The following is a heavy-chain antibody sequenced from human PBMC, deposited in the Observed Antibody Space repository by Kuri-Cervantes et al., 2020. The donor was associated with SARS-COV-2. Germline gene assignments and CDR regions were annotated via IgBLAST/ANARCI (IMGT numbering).Heavy chain of an antibody. CDR1: GGSISSYY. CDR2: IYTSGST. D-gene: IGHD3-10*01. Sequence: SETLSLTCTVSGGSISSYYWSWIRQPAGKGLEWIGRIYTSGSTNYNPSLKSRVTMSVDTSKNQFSLKLSSVTAADTAVYYCARHFYGSGTYYNEGFVDYWGQGTLVTVSS. CDR3: ARHFYGSGTYYNEGFVDY. V-gene: IGHV4-4*07. J-gene: IGHJ4*02.